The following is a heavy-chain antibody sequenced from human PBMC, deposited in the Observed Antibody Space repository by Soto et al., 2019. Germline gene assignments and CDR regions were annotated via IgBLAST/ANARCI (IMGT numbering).Heavy chain of an antibody. CDR2: LSYAGDT. CDR1: GFTLSTYD. D-gene: IGHD3-10*01. J-gene: IGHJ4*02. Sequence: PGGSLRLSCAASGFTLSTYDMHWVRQATGKGLEWVAALSYAGDTYYPGSVKGRFTVSRESAKNSLYLQMNSLTAGDTAVYYCARGVFLVSGSHARTDIDYWGQGTLVTVFS. CDR3: ARGVFLVSGSHARTDIDY. V-gene: IGHV3-13*01.